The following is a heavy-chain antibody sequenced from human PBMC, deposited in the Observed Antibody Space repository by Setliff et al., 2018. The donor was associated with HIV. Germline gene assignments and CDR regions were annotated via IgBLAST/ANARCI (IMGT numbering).Heavy chain of an antibody. CDR1: GGSFSGYY. Sequence: SETLSLTCAVYGGSFSGYYWSWIRQPPGRGLEWIGEINHSGSTNYNMSLWSRVTISRDSSKNALYLQMDSLRNGDTAVYYCARVSPPPGTSRYSYYYMDVWGKGTTVTVSS. CDR3: ARVSPPPGTSRYSYYYMDV. V-gene: IGHV4-34*10. D-gene: IGHD6-13*01. J-gene: IGHJ6*03. CDR2: INHSGST.